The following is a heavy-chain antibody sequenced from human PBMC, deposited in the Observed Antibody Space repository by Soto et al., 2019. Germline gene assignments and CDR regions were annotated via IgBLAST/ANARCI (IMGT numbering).Heavy chain of an antibody. CDR2: ISSSSSYI. V-gene: IGHV3-21*01. Sequence: GGSLRLSCAASGFTFSSYSMNWVRQAPGKGLEWVSSISSSSSYIYYADSVKGRFTISRDNAKNSLYLQMNSLRAEDTAVYYCAREVDGSGRYSFDYWGQGTLVTVSS. CDR1: GFTFSSYS. CDR3: AREVDGSGRYSFDY. D-gene: IGHD3-10*01. J-gene: IGHJ4*02.